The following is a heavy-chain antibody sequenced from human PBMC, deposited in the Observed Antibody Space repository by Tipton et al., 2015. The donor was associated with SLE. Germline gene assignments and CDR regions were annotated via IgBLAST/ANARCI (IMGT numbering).Heavy chain of an antibody. D-gene: IGHD6-19*01. V-gene: IGHV4-4*09. CDR3: ASTPGRSYSSGWFS. CDR2: IYTSGST. J-gene: IGHJ1*01. Sequence: TLSLTCTVSGGSISSYYWSWIRQPPGKGLEWIGYIYTSGSTNYNPSLKSRVTISVDTSKNQFSLKLSSVTAADTAVYYCASTPGRSYSSGWFSWGQGTLVTVSS. CDR1: GGSISSYY.